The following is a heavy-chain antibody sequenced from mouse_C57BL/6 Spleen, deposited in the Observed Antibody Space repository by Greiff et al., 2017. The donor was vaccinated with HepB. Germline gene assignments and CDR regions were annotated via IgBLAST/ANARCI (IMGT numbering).Heavy chain of an antibody. CDR3: AKNGYSNYAMDY. V-gene: IGHV2-5*01. CDR2: IWRGGST. J-gene: IGHJ4*01. Sequence: VKLVESGPGLVQPSQSLSITCTVSGFSLTSYGVHWVRQSPGKGLEWLGVIWRGGSTDYNAAFMSRLSITKDNSKSQVFVKMNSLQADDTAIYYCAKNGYSNYAMDYWGQGTSVTVSS. D-gene: IGHD2-5*01. CDR1: GFSLTSYG.